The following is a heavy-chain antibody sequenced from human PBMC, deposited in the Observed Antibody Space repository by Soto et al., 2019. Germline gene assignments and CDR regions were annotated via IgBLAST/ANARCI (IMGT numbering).Heavy chain of an antibody. V-gene: IGHV1-2*02. CDR3: ARVGKLRYFDWLLSNWFDP. CDR2: INPNSGGT. D-gene: IGHD3-9*01. J-gene: IGHJ5*02. CDR1: GYTFTGYY. Sequence: ASVKVSCKASGYTFTGYYMHWVRQAPGQGLEWMGWINPNSGGTNYAQKFQGRVTMTRDTSISTAYMELSRLRSDDTAVYYCARVGKLRYFDWLLSNWFDPWGQGTLVTVSS.